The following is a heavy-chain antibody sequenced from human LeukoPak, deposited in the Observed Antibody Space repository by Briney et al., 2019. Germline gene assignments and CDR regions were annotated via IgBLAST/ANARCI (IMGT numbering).Heavy chain of an antibody. Sequence: PGGSLRLSCAASGFTFGIHAMTWVRQTPGKGLEWVSGISGRGSSTYYADSVKGRLTISRDNSKNTLYLQMNTLRAEDTAVYYCAKALNWNPDYYHYGLDVWGQGTTVTVSS. CDR3: AKALNWNPDYYHYGLDV. D-gene: IGHD1-1*01. CDR2: ISGRGSST. CDR1: GFTFGIHA. J-gene: IGHJ6*02. V-gene: IGHV3-23*01.